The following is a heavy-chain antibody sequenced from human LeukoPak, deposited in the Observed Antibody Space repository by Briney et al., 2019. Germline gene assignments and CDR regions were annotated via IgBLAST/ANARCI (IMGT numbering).Heavy chain of an antibody. J-gene: IGHJ3*02. Sequence: GGSLRLSCAASGFTFSSYSMNWVRQAPGKGLEWVSSISSSSSYIYYADSVKGRFTISRDNAKNSLYLQMNSLRAEDTAVYYCARARMVVAATGAFDIWGQGTMVTVSS. D-gene: IGHD2-15*01. V-gene: IGHV3-21*01. CDR1: GFTFSSYS. CDR2: ISSSSSYI. CDR3: ARARMVVAATGAFDI.